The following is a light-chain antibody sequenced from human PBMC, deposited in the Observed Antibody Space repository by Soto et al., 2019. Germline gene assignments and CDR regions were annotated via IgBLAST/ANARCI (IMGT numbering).Light chain of an antibody. V-gene: IGKV3D-15*01. CDR2: DAS. J-gene: IGKJ5*01. Sequence: IVMTQSAATLSVSLEERATLSCRASQSVSSYLAWYQQKPGQAPRLLIYDASNRATGIPARFSGSGSGTDFTLTISRLEPEDFAVFYCQQYGTSEIIFGQGTRLEIK. CDR3: QQYGTSEII. CDR1: QSVSSY.